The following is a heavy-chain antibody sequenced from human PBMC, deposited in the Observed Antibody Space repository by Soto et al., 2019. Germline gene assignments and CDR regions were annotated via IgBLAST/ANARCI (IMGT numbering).Heavy chain of an antibody. V-gene: IGHV3-23*01. Sequence: EVQLLESGGGLVQPGGYLRLSCAASGITFTSYAMSWVRQAPGKGLVWVSSISGSGGSTYYADSVKGRFTIPRDNSKNTVYLQMNSLRAEDTAVYYCANLQLGGDAFDIWGQGTMVTVSS. J-gene: IGHJ3*02. D-gene: IGHD6-13*01. CDR3: ANLQLGGDAFDI. CDR1: GITFTSYA. CDR2: ISGSGGST.